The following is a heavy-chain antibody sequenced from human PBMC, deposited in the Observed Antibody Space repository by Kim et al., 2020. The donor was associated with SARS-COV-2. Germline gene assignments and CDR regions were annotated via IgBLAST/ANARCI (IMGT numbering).Heavy chain of an antibody. CDR1: GGTFSSYA. CDR3: ARGRGHPNYYYYYYMDV. D-gene: IGHD3-10*01. V-gene: IGHV1-69*04. CDR2: IIPILGIA. Sequence: SVKVSCKASGGTFSSYAISWVRQAPGQGLEWMGRIIPILGIANYAQKFQGRVTITADKSTSTAYMELSSLRSEDTAVYYCARGRGHPNYYYYYYMDVWGKGTTVTVSS. J-gene: IGHJ6*03.